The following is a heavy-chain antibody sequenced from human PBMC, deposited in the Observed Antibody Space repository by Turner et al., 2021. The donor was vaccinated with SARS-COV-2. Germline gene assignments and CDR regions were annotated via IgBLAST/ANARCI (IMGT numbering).Heavy chain of an antibody. J-gene: IGHJ3*02. CDR2: ISSSSSYI. CDR1: GFTFSRYS. Sequence: ELQLVESGGGLVKPGGSLRLSCAASGFTFSRYSMNWVRQAPGKGLEWVSSISSSSSYIYYADSVKGRFTISRDNAKNSLFLQMNSLRAEDTAVYYCARARWHYYDSSGYYPDAFDIWGQGTMVTVSS. D-gene: IGHD3-22*01. V-gene: IGHV3-21*01. CDR3: ARARWHYYDSSGYYPDAFDI.